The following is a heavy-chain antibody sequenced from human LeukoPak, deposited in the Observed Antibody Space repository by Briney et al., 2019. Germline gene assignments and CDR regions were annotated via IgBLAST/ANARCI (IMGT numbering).Heavy chain of an antibody. CDR3: ARVYGSGSYYGY. J-gene: IGHJ4*02. Sequence: ASVKVSCKASGYTFTGYYMHWVRQAPGQGLEWMGWISAYNGNTNYAQKLQGRVTMTTDTSTSTAYMELRSLRSDDTAVYYCARVYGSGSYYGYWGQGTLVTVSS. D-gene: IGHD3-10*01. CDR2: ISAYNGNT. CDR1: GYTFTGYY. V-gene: IGHV1-18*04.